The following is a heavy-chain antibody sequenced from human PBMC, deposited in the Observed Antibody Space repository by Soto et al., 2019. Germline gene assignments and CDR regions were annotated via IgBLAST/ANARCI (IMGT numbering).Heavy chain of an antibody. CDR3: ARDPFNGWYVKLFAE. V-gene: IGHV3-48*03. J-gene: IGHJ4*02. CDR2: IGGRASTT. D-gene: IGHD6-19*01. CDR1: GFSFSTSP. Sequence: EVQLVESGGGLVQPGGSLRLSCAASGFSFSTSPMHWVRQAPGKGLEWVSYIGGRASTTYYSDSVKGRFTISRDNSRNTLYLQMNSLRDDDTPLYYCARDPFNGWYVKLFAEWGQGTLVTVPS.